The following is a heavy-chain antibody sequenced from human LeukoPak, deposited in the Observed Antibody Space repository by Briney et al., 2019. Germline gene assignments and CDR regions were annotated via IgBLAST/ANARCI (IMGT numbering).Heavy chain of an antibody. V-gene: IGHV7-4-1*02. CDR2: INTNTGNP. D-gene: IGHD5-24*01. Sequence: ASVKVSCKASGYTFTSYAMNWVRQAPGQGLEWMGWINTNTGNPTYAQGFTGRFVFSLDTSVSTAYLQISSLKAEDTAVYYCARGHVPWLQFCDAFDIWGQGTMVTVSS. CDR3: ARGHVPWLQFCDAFDI. CDR1: GYTFTSYA. J-gene: IGHJ3*02.